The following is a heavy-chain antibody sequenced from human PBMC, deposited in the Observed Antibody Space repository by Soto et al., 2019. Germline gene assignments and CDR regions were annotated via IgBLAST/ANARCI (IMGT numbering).Heavy chain of an antibody. CDR3: AKDLGPLGGQHPGYYYYGMDV. CDR1: GFTFSSYG. J-gene: IGHJ6*02. V-gene: IGHV3-30*18. D-gene: IGHD3-16*01. CDR2: ISYDGSNK. Sequence: GGSLRLSCAASGFTFSSYGMHWVRQAPGKGLEWVAVISYDGSNKYYADSVKGRFTISRDNSKNTLYLQMNSLRAEDTAVYYCAKDLGPLGGQHPGYYYYGMDVWGQGTTVTVSS.